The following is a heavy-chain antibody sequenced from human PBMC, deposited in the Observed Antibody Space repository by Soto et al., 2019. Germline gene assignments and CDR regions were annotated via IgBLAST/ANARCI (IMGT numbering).Heavy chain of an antibody. CDR1: GFTFSSYA. CDR2: ITGGGEST. D-gene: IGHD6-19*01. V-gene: IGHV3-23*01. CDR3: AKGRIAVAAPSNWSDP. J-gene: IGHJ5*02. Sequence: GGSLRLSCAASGFTFSSYAMSWVRQAPGKGLEWVSSITGGGESTHYAESVKGRFTISRDNSKNTLSLQMNSLRVDDTAVYHCAKGRIAVAAPSNWSDPCGQGTLVTVSS.